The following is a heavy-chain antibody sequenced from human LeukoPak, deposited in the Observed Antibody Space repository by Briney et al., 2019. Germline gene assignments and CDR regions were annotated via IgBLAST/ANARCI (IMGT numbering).Heavy chain of an antibody. CDR1: GDSISSGSYY. Sequence: SETLSLTCSVSGDSISSGSYYWSWIRQPAGKGLEWIGRIYSSGSTNYNPSLKSRVTISVDTSKNQFSLKLSSVTAADTAVYYCASRSSWWGVYWGQETLVTVSS. CDR2: IYSSGST. V-gene: IGHV4-61*02. D-gene: IGHD6-13*01. J-gene: IGHJ4*02. CDR3: ASRSSWWGVY.